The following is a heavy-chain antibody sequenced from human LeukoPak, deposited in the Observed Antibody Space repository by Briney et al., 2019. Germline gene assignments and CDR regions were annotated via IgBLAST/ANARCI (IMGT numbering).Heavy chain of an antibody. CDR2: IKQDGSEK. CDR3: ARGRYCSGGSCYFDP. D-gene: IGHD2-15*01. CDR1: GFTFSSYW. Sequence: GSLRLSCAASGFTFSSYWMSWVRQAPGKGLEWVANIKQDGSEKYYVDSVKGRFTISRDNAKNSLYLQMNSLRAEDTAVYYCARGRYCSGGSCYFDPWGQGTLVTVSS. J-gene: IGHJ5*02. V-gene: IGHV3-7*03.